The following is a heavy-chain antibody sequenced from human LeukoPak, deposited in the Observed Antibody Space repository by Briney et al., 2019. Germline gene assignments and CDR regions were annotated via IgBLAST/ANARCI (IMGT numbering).Heavy chain of an antibody. J-gene: IGHJ4*02. CDR3: AKGGSSWSRFDY. Sequence: GGSLRLSCAASGFTFNSYAMNWVRQAPGQGLEWVALVSSSGDTKYYAESVKGRFTISRDSPKNTLYLQMNSLRAEDTAIYFCAKGGSSWSRFDYWGQGTLVTVSS. D-gene: IGHD6-13*01. CDR1: GFTFNSYA. CDR2: VSSSGDTK. V-gene: IGHV3-23*01.